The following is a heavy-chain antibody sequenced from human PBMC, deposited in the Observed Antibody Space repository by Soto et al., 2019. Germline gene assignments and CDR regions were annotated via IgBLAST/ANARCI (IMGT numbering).Heavy chain of an antibody. CDR2: IIPIFGTA. CDR3: ARDLRGTYSSPGLGWFDP. J-gene: IGHJ5*02. V-gene: IGHV1-69*13. CDR1: GGTFSSYA. Sequence: SVKVSCKASGGTFSSYAISWVRQAPGQGLEWMGGIIPIFGTANYAQKFQGRVTITADESTSTAYMELSSLRSEDTAVYYCARDLRGTYSSPGLGWFDPWGQGTLVTVSS. D-gene: IGHD6-13*01.